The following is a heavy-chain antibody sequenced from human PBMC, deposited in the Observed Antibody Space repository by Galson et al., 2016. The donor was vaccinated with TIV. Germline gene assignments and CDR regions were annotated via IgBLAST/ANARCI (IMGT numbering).Heavy chain of an antibody. Sequence: LSLTCAVYGGAFSGDSWSWIRQPPGKGLEWIGEISRSGRTNHKPSLKSRVTISLDRPKNQFSLRLTSVTAADTAVYYWAGGRKTSGRFFDWFVGLDHWGQGALVTVSS. V-gene: IGHV4-34*01. D-gene: IGHD3-9*01. CDR1: GGAFSGDS. CDR3: AGGRKTSGRFFDWFVGLDH. CDR2: ISRSGRT. J-gene: IGHJ4*02.